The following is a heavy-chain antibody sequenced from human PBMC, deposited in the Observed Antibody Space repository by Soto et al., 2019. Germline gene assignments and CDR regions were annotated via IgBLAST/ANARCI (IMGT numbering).Heavy chain of an antibody. D-gene: IGHD5-18*01. J-gene: IGHJ4*02. CDR2: ITSSGSTT. CDR3: ARGRYSYGPYYFDY. V-gene: IGHV3-11*01. Sequence: SLGLSCAASGFTFSDYYMSWIRQTPGKGLEWVSSITSSGSTTYYADSGKGRFTISRDNAKNSLYLQMNSLRAEDTAVYYCARGRYSYGPYYFDYWGQGTLVTVSS. CDR1: GFTFSDYY.